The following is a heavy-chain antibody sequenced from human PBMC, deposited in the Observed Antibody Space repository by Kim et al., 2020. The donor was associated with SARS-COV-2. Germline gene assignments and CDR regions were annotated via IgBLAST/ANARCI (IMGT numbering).Heavy chain of an antibody. CDR3: ARLRRAAAGTIDP. J-gene: IGHJ5*02. Sequence: GESLKISCKGSVYSFTSYLIGWVRQMPGKGLEWMGIIYPGDSYTRYSPSFQGQVTISAAKSISTAYLQWSSLKASDTAMYYFARLRRAAAGTIDPWGQGTLVTVSS. D-gene: IGHD6-13*01. CDR2: IYPGDSYT. CDR1: VYSFTSYL. V-gene: IGHV5-51*01.